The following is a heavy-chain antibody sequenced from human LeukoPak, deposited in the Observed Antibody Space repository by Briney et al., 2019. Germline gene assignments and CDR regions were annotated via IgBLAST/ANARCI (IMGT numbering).Heavy chain of an antibody. CDR3: ARGLQEYTYGFDY. V-gene: IGHV3-23*01. CDR1: GFTFSSYA. CDR2: ISGSGGTT. D-gene: IGHD5-18*01. J-gene: IGHJ4*02. Sequence: GGSLRLSCAASGFTFSSYAMTWVRQAPGKGLEWVSAISGSGGTTYYADSVKGRFTISRDNSWNTLYLQMNSLRADDTAVYYCARGLQEYTYGFDYWAREPWSPSPQ.